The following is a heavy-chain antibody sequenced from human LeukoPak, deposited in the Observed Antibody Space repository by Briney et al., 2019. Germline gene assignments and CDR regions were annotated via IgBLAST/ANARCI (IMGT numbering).Heavy chain of an antibody. V-gene: IGHV3-23*01. D-gene: IGHD4-17*01. J-gene: IGHJ3*01. CDR3: AKEGSNYGDYVEAFDV. CDR1: GFTFSTYA. CDR2: IRGSGSSR. Sequence: PGGSLRLSCAASGFTFSTYAISGVPQAPGKGLEWVSVIRGSGSSRNCAESVKGRFTISRDNSKNTLYLEMNNLRAEDTVVYYYAKEGSNYGDYVEAFDVWGQGTLVTVSS.